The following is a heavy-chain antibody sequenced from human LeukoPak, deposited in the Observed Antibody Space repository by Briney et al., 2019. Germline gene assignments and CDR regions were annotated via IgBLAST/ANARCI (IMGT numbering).Heavy chain of an antibody. CDR1: GGSISSYY. D-gene: IGHD3-22*01. CDR3: AREGYYDSSGYSRPYDAFDI. CDR2: IYTSGST. Sequence: SETLSLTCTVSGGSISSYYWSWIRQPAGKGLEWIGRIYTSGSTNYNPSLKSRVTMSVDTSKNQFSLKLSSVAAADTAVYYCAREGYYDSSGYSRPYDAFDIWGQGTMVTVSS. V-gene: IGHV4-4*07. J-gene: IGHJ3*02.